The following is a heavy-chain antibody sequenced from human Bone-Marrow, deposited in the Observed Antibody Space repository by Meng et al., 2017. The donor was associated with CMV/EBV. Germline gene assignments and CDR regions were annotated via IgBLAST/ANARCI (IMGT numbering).Heavy chain of an antibody. CDR2: IYSGGST. Sequence: EGQVVVSGGGLLPPGGSLRLSCAASGFTVSSNYMSWVRQAPGKGLEWVSVIYSGGSTYYADSVKGRFTISRDNSKNTLYLQMNSLRAEDTAVYYCASFIFDYWGQGTLVTVSS. V-gene: IGHV3-53*01. CDR1: GFTVSSNY. J-gene: IGHJ4*02. CDR3: ASFIFDY.